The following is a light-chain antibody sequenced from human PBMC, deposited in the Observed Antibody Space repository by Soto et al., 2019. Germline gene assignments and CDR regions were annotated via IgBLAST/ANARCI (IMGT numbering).Light chain of an antibody. V-gene: IGKV3-15*01. CDR3: QQYNNCPPMYS. CDR1: QSVSSN. J-gene: IGKJ2*01. CDR2: GAS. Sequence: EIVMTQSPAPLSVSPGERATLSCSASQSVSSNLAWYQQKAGQAPRLLINGASTRATGIPARFSGSGSGTEFTLTISSLQSEDFAVYYCQQYNNCPPMYSVGQGTKLEIK.